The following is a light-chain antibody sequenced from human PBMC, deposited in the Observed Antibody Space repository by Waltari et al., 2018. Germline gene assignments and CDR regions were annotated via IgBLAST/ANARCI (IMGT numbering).Light chain of an antibody. J-gene: IGKJ1*01. CDR2: GAS. Sequence: IVLTQSPGTLSLSPGARATLACRASQSVGRSLAWYQKKPGRAPRLLIFGASSRATGIPDRFSGSGSGTDFSLTISRLEPEDFAVYYCQHYVRLPATFGQGTKVEIK. CDR3: QHYVRLPAT. CDR1: QSVGRS. V-gene: IGKV3-20*01.